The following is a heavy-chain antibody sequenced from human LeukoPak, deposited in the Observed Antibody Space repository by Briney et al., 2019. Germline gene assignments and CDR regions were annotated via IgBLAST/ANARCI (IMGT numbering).Heavy chain of an antibody. D-gene: IGHD3-22*01. Sequence: PSETLSLTCTVSGGSINNYYWSWIRQPPGKGLEWIGYIYYSGSTNYNPSLKSRVTISLDTSKNHFSLKLSSVTAADTAVYYCARAADYYDGSGYLGPFDYWGQGTLVTVSS. CDR2: IYYSGST. J-gene: IGHJ4*02. V-gene: IGHV4-59*01. CDR3: ARAADYYDGSGYLGPFDY. CDR1: GGSINNYY.